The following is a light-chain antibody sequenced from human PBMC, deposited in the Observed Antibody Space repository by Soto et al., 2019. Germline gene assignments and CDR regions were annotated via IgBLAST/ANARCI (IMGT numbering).Light chain of an antibody. CDR2: DVS. CDR1: SSDVGDWNY. CDR3: SSYTTKSTVV. Sequence: QSALTQPASVSGSPGQSITISCNGTSSDVGDWNYVCWYQKHPDKAPKLLIFDVSNRPSGVSSRFAGSKSGNTASLTISGLQVEAEADYFCSSYTTKSTVVFGGGTQLTVL. J-gene: IGLJ2*01. V-gene: IGLV2-14*03.